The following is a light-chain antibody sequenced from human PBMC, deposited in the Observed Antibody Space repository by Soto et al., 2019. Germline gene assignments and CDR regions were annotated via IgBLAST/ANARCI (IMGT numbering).Light chain of an antibody. J-gene: IGKJ1*01. CDR2: GAS. CDR3: QQYGSSPST. Sequence: EIVVTQSPGTLSLSPGERATLSCRARQRVSSSYLAWYQQKPGQAPRLLGYGASSKDTGIPDRFSGSRSGTDFTLTISRLEPEDYAVYYCQQYGSSPSTFGQGTKVEIK. CDR1: QRVSSSY. V-gene: IGKV3-20*01.